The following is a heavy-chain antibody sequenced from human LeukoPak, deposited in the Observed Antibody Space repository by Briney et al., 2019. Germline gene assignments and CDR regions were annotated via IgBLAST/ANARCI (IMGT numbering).Heavy chain of an antibody. CDR2: IYYSGST. Sequence: SKTLSLTCTVSGGSISSYYWSWIRQPPGKGLEWIGYIYYSGSTNYNASLKSRVTISVDTSKNQFSLKLSSVAAADTAVYYCARVGKYYYGSGSYSYYFDYWGQGTLVTVSS. J-gene: IGHJ4*02. V-gene: IGHV4-59*01. CDR3: ARVGKYYYGSGSYSYYFDY. D-gene: IGHD3-10*01. CDR1: GGSISSYY.